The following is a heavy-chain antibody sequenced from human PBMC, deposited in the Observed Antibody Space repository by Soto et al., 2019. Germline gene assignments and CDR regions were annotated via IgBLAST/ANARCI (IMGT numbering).Heavy chain of an antibody. V-gene: IGHV4-4*02. CDR2: IYHSGST. J-gene: IGHJ4*02. CDR1: GGSIRSSNW. CDR3: ARVLASSSWFDY. D-gene: IGHD6-13*01. Sequence: SETLSLTCAVSGGSIRSSNWWSWVRQPPGKGLEWIGEIYHSGSTNYNPSLKSRVTISVDKSKNQFSLKLSSVTAADTAVYYCARVLASSSWFDYWGQGTLVTVSS.